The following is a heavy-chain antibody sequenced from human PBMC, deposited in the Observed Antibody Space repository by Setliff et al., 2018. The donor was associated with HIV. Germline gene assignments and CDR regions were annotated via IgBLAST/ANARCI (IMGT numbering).Heavy chain of an antibody. CDR3: ARAPRGDFWSGKDYFDY. J-gene: IGHJ4*02. V-gene: IGHV1-18*01. CDR1: GYSFSSYG. Sequence: ASVKVSCKASGYSFSSYGISWVRQAPGQGLEWMGWISGYNANTNYAQKLHGKVIMTTDTSTSTAYMEVRSLRSDDTAVYFCARAPRGDFWSGKDYFDYWGQGTLVTVSS. D-gene: IGHD3-3*01. CDR2: ISGYNANT.